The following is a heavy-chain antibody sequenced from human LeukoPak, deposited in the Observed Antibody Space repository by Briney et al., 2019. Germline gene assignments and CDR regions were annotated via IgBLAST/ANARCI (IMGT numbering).Heavy chain of an antibody. CDR2: MNPNSGNT. CDR3: ASCRTQWLVKEKRYYYYGLDV. D-gene: IGHD6-19*01. Sequence: GASVKVSCKASGYTFTSYDINWVRQATGQGLEWIGWMNPNSGNTGYAQKFQGRVTMTRDTSISTAYMELSSLRSDDTAVYYCASCRTQWLVKEKRYYYYGLDVWGQGTTVTVSS. V-gene: IGHV1-8*01. J-gene: IGHJ6*02. CDR1: GYTFTSYD.